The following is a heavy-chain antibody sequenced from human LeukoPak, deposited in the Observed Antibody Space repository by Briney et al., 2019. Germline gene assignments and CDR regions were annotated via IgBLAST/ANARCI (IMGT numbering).Heavy chain of an antibody. Sequence: PPGGSLRLSCAASGFTFSSYAMSWVRQAPGKGLEWVSRIKGDEMTTNYADSVEGRFTISRDNAKNTVYLEINSLRAEDTAVYYCARGGLFAYYFDCWGQGTLVSVSS. CDR1: GFTFSSYA. D-gene: IGHD3-10*02. V-gene: IGHV3-74*01. CDR2: IKGDEMTT. CDR3: ARGGLFAYYFDC. J-gene: IGHJ4*02.